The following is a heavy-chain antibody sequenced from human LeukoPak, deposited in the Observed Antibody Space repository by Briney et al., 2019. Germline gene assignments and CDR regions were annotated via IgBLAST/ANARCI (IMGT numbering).Heavy chain of an antibody. Sequence: GASVKVSCKASGYTFTSYGISWVREAPGQGLEWMGWISAYNGNTNYAQKLQGRVTMTTDTSTSTAYMELRSLRSDDTAVYYCARGKSPPVWAPSDYWGQGTLVTVSS. D-gene: IGHD7-27*01. CDR2: ISAYNGNT. CDR1: GYTFTSYG. V-gene: IGHV1-18*01. CDR3: ARGKSPPVWAPSDY. J-gene: IGHJ4*02.